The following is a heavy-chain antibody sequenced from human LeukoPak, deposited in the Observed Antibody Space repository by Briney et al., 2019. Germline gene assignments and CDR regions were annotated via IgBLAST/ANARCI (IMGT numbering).Heavy chain of an antibody. V-gene: IGHV4-31*03. CDR1: GGPLSRGGYY. CDR2: IYYSGST. D-gene: IGHD6-6*01. CDR3: ARDGRYSSSSVGT. J-gene: IGHJ5*02. Sequence: SETLFLTCTFPGGPLSRGGYYWSWIRQHPGKGLEWIGYIYYSGSTYYNPSLKSRVTISVDTSKNQFSLKLSSVTAADTAVYYCARDGRYSSSSVGTWGQGTLVTVSS.